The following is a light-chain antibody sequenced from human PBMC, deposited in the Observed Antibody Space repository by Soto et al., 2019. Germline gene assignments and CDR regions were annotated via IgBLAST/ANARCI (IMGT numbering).Light chain of an antibody. CDR1: QGISSW. J-gene: IGKJ5*01. CDR2: AAS. Sequence: DIQMTQSPSSVPASVGDRVTITFRASQGISSWLAWYQRKPGRAPKLLIYAASRLQAGVPSRFSGSGSGTDFTLTISDLQPEDFATYYCQQLNSFPLTFGQGTRLETK. V-gene: IGKV1D-12*01. CDR3: QQLNSFPLT.